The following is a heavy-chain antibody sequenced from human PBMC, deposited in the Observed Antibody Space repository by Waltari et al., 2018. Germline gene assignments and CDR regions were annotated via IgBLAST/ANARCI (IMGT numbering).Heavy chain of an antibody. D-gene: IGHD2-15*01. CDR1: GGSMHSYY. CDR3: ARTPLGYCSGGNCYSGYYFDY. J-gene: IGHJ4*02. V-gene: IGHV4-59*01. CDR2: MYFTGNT. Sequence: QVQLQESGPGLVKPSETLSLTCTVSGGSMHSYYWSWIRQPPGKGLEWIGYMYFTGNTYYNPSLKSRVTISLDTSKKQFSLRLTSVTAADTALYFCARTPLGYCSGGNCYSGYYFDYWGQGTLVTVSS.